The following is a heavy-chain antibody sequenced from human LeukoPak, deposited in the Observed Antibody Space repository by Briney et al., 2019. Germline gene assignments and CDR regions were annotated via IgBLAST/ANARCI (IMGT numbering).Heavy chain of an antibody. CDR1: GGSVSNYY. CDR3: ERMVGATRCDI. D-gene: IGHD1-26*01. CDR2: IHTSGST. Sequence: SETLSLTCTVSGGSVSNYYWSWIRQPAGKGLEWIGRIHTSGSTNYDPSLKSRVTMSVDTSKSQFSLKLSSVTAADTAVYYCERMVGATRCDIWGQGTMVTVSS. V-gene: IGHV4-4*07. J-gene: IGHJ3*02.